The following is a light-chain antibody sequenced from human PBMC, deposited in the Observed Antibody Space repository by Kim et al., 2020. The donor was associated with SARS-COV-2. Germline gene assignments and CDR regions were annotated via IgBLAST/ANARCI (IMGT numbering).Light chain of an antibody. CDR1: QRFLDSTGYDY. J-gene: IGKJ1*01. V-gene: IGKV2-28*01. CDR2: LGS. Sequence: PASISCRSSQRFLDSTGYDYLKWYLQKPGQSPQVLIYLGSNRASGVPDRFSGSGSGTDFTLKINRVEAEDVGVYYCMQALQTPLTFGQGTKVDIK. CDR3: MQALQTPLT.